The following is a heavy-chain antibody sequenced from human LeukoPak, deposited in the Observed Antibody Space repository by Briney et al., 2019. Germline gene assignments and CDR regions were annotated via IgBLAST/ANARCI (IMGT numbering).Heavy chain of an antibody. D-gene: IGHD6-6*01. J-gene: IGHJ4*02. CDR3: SRAFSSSSSGFDY. CDR1: GFTFSSYS. CDR2: ISSSSYI. Sequence: GGSLRLSCAASGFTFSSYSMNWVRQAPGKGLEWVSSISSSSYIYYADSVKGRLTISRDNAKNSLYLQMNSLRAEDTAVYYCSRAFSSSSSGFDYWGQETLVTVSS. V-gene: IGHV3-21*01.